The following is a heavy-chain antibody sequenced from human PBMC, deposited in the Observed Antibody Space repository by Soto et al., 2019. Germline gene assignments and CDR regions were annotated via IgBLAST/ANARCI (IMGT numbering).Heavy chain of an antibody. CDR3: VKNGAFALEH. CDR1: GDSVSSRQW. Sequence: SSETLSLTCDVSGDSVSSRQWWSWVRQPPGGGLEWIGEIYRGSSPTYSPSLDRRITISVDKSRNLLSLRLNSMTAAESAVYYCVKNGAFALEHWGQG. D-gene: IGHD2-8*01. V-gene: IGHV4-4*02. CDR2: IYRGSSP. J-gene: IGHJ1*01.